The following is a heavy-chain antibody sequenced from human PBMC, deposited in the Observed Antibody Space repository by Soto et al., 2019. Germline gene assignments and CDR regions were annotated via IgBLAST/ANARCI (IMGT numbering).Heavy chain of an antibody. J-gene: IGHJ4*02. CDR3: ARGTGAASENTIDY. CDR2: INPSDGRT. Sequence: ASVKVSCKASGYTFTSYYMHWVRQAPGHGLEWMGMINPSDGRTNYAQKFQGRVTMTRDTSTSTVYMEVSSLRSEDTAVYYCARGTGAASENTIDYWGQGTLVTVSS. CDR1: GYTFTSYY. D-gene: IGHD1-1*01. V-gene: IGHV1-46*01.